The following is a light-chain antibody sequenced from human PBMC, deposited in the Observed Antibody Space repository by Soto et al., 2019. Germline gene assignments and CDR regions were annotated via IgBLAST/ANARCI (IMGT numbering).Light chain of an antibody. J-gene: IGKJ5*01. V-gene: IGKV2D-29*02. Sequence: DVVMTPTPLSLSVAPGQPASISCKSSQSLLHITGHTFLFWYLQKPGQSPQLLIYEVSDRVSGVPDRFSGSGSGTDFTLEISRVETDDFGIYYCMQSTQLPPTFGQGTRLEIK. CDR2: EVS. CDR1: QSLLHITGHTF. CDR3: MQSTQLPPT.